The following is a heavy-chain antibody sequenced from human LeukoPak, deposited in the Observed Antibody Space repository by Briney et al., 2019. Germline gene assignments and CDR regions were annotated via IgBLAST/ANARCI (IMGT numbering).Heavy chain of an antibody. CDR2: IFSSGPT. D-gene: IGHD2-15*01. V-gene: IGHV3-53*01. CDR3: ARPRQYCSGGSCAHDAFDI. CDR1: GFTVSSNY. J-gene: IGHJ3*02. Sequence: GSLRLSCAASGFTVSSNYMNWVRQAPGKGLEWVSVIFSSGPTYYADSVKGRFTISRDTSKNALYLRMNSLRAEDTAVYYCARPRQYCSGGSCAHDAFDIWGQGTMVTVSS.